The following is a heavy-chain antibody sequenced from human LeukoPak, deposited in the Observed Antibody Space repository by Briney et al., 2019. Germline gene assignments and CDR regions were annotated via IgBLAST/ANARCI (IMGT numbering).Heavy chain of an antibody. V-gene: IGHV4-59*08. CDR3: ARHIGGGIEDMDV. Sequence: SETLSLTCIVSGGSIGTYYWSWIRQSPGKGLEWIGYIYVTGSTRYNPYLQSRVTISVDTSRNQFFLKMSSVPAADPAVYYCARHIGGGIEDMDVWGTGTKVTVSS. J-gene: IGHJ6*03. D-gene: IGHD3-16*02. CDR1: GGSIGTYY. CDR2: IYVTGST.